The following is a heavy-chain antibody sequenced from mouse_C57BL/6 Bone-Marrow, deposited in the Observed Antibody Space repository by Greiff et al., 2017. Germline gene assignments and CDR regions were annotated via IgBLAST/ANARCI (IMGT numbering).Heavy chain of an antibody. CDR1: GFSLTSYA. CDR3: ARRNYGHYYAMDY. Sequence: VKVVESGPGLVAPSQSLSITCTVSGFSLTSYAISWVRQPPGKGLEWLGVIWTGGGTNYNSALKSRLSISKDNSKSQVFLKMNSLQTDDTARYYCARRNYGHYYAMDYWGQGTSVTVSS. J-gene: IGHJ4*01. V-gene: IGHV2-9-1*01. D-gene: IGHD1-1*01. CDR2: IWTGGGT.